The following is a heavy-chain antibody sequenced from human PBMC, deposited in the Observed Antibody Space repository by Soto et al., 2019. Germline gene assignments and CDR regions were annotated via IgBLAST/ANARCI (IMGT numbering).Heavy chain of an antibody. CDR3: LGSIRVVAATADY. Sequence: ASVKVSCKASGYTFTSYAMHGVRQAPGQRLEWMGRINPIHGIANYAQKFQGRVTITADTSTSTAYMELSSLRSEDTAVYYCLGSIRVVAATADYWGQGTLVTVSS. CDR1: GYTFTSYA. CDR2: INPIHGIA. J-gene: IGHJ4*02. V-gene: IGHV1-3*01. D-gene: IGHD2-15*01.